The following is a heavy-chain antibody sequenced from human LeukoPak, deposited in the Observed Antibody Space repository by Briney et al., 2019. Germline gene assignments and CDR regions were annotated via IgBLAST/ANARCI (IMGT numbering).Heavy chain of an antibody. CDR3: ARAEGVVLAAHIDV. Sequence: ASVKVSCKASGYTFTRYGIYWVRQAPGQGLEWMGWISGYNGNTKYAQKFQGRVSVTTDTSTSTAYMELRSLRSDDTAVYYCARAEGVVLAAHIDVWGKGTTVIVSS. CDR1: GYTFTRYG. V-gene: IGHV1-18*01. CDR2: ISGYNGNT. J-gene: IGHJ6*03. D-gene: IGHD2-15*01.